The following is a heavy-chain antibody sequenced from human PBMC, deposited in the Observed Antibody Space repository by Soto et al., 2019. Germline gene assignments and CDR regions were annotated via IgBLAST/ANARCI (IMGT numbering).Heavy chain of an antibody. CDR3: SALNDNWFDP. CDR2: IRSKAYGGTT. J-gene: IGHJ5*02. CDR1: GFTFGDYA. V-gene: IGHV3-49*03. Sequence: GGSLRLSCTASGFTFGDYAMSWFRQAPGKGLEWVGFIRSKAYGGTTEYAASVKGRFTISRDDSKSIAYLQMNSLKTEDTAVYYCSALNDNWFDPWGQGTLVTVSS. D-gene: IGHD3-16*01.